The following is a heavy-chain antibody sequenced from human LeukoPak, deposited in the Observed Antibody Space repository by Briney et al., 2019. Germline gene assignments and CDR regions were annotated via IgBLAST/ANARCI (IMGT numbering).Heavy chain of an antibody. D-gene: IGHD4-23*01. Sequence: GGSLRLSCAASGFTVSSNYMSWVRQAPGKGLEWVSVIYSGGSTYYADSVKGRFTISRDNSKNTLYLQMNSLRAEDTAVYYCARAKYGANFNYYYYMDVWGKGTTVTISS. J-gene: IGHJ6*03. CDR3: ARAKYGANFNYYYYMDV. V-gene: IGHV3-53*01. CDR1: GFTVSSNY. CDR2: IYSGGST.